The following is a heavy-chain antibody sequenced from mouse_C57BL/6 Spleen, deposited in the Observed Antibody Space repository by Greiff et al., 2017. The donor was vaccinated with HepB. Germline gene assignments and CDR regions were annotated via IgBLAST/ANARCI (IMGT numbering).Heavy chain of an antibody. CDR2: IHPNSGST. CDR3: ARNLLGDAMDY. V-gene: IGHV1-64*01. Sequence: QVQLKQPGAELVKPGASVKLSCKASGYTFTSYWMHWVKQRPGKGLEWIGMIHPNSGSTNYNEKFKSKATLTVDKSSSTAYMQLSSLTSEDSAVYYCARNLLGDAMDYWGQGTSVTVSS. D-gene: IGHD2-1*01. J-gene: IGHJ4*01. CDR1: GYTFTSYW.